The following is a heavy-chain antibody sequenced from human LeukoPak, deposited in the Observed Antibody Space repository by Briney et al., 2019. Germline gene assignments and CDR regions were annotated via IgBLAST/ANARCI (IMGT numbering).Heavy chain of an antibody. CDR1: GGSISSYY. V-gene: IGHV4-59*01. J-gene: IGHJ6*03. CDR2: IYYSGST. CDR3: ARGSYSSGWDRDYYYKDV. D-gene: IGHD6-19*01. Sequence: SETLSLTCTVSGGSISSYYWSWIRQPPGKGLEWIGYIYYSGSTNYNPSLKSRVTISVDTSKNQFSLKLSSVTAADTAVYYCARGSYSSGWDRDYYYKDVWGKGTTVTVSS.